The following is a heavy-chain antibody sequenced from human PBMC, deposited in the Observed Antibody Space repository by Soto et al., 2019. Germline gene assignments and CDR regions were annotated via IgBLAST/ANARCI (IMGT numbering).Heavy chain of an antibody. CDR3: ARVKEEQQLVLDY. V-gene: IGHV4-30-2*01. D-gene: IGHD6-13*01. Sequence: PSETLSLICAVSGGSISSGGYSWSWIRQPPGKGLEWIGYIYHSGSTYYNPSLKSRVTISVDRSKNQFSLKLSSVTAADTAVYYCARVKEEQQLVLDYWGQGTLVTVSS. CDR1: GGSISSGGYS. CDR2: IYHSGST. J-gene: IGHJ4*02.